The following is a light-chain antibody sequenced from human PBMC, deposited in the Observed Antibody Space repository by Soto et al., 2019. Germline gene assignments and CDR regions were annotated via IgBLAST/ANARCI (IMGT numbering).Light chain of an antibody. Sequence: QSALTQPASVSGSPGQSITISCPGTSSDVGSYNLVSWYQQHPGKAPKLMIYEGSKRPSGVSNRFSGSKSGNTASLTISGLQAEDEADYYCCSYAGSSTEVFGGGTKLTVL. CDR2: EGS. CDR1: SSDVGSYNL. CDR3: CSYAGSSTEV. V-gene: IGLV2-23*01. J-gene: IGLJ2*01.